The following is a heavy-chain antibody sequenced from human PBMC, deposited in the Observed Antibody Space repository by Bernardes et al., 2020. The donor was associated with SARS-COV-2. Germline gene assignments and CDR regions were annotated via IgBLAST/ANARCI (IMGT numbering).Heavy chain of an antibody. Sequence: SETLSLTCGVSGDSLSNSFWSWIRQSPGRGLEWIGYISYSGSSDYNPSLKSRVTISVDTSKSQFSLELRSVTAADTAVYYCVRHQGTYCSGGSCSFNDAFDFWGQGIMVTVSS. D-gene: IGHD2-15*01. CDR2: ISYSGSS. J-gene: IGHJ3*01. V-gene: IGHV4-59*08. CDR3: VRHQGTYCSGGSCSFNDAFDF. CDR1: GDSLSNSF.